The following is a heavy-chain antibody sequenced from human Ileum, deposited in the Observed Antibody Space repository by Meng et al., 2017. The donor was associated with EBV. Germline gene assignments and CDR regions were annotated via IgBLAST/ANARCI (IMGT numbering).Heavy chain of an antibody. CDR1: GDSVSSKSAA. V-gene: IGHV6-1*01. D-gene: IGHD6-13*01. Sequence: QGQLHQSSPGLVQPSQTLPLTCASSGDSVSSKSAAWHWIRQSPSRGLEWLGRTYYRSKWYYDYAVSVKSRMTINPDTSKNQFSLQLNSVTPEDTAVYYCARGAYTSTWFWGQGTLVTVSS. CDR2: TYYRSKWYY. CDR3: ARGAYTSTWF. J-gene: IGHJ1*01.